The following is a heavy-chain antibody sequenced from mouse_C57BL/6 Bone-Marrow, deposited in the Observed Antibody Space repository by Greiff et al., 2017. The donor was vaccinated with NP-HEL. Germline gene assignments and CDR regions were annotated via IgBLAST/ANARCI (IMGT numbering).Heavy chain of an antibody. Sequence: QVQLQQPGAELVRPGSSVKLSCTASGFTFTSYWMPWVKQRPIQGLEWIANIDPSDSDTHYTHTFKDKATLTVDKSSSTAYMQLSSLTSEDCAVYYCARREDYGSSVAYWGQGTLVTVSA. CDR3: ARREDYGSSVAY. J-gene: IGHJ3*01. D-gene: IGHD1-1*01. V-gene: IGHV1-52*01. CDR1: GFTFTSYW. CDR2: IDPSDSDT.